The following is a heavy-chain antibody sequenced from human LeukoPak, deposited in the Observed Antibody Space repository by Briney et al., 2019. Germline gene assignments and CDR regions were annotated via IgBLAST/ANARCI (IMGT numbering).Heavy chain of an antibody. CDR1: GYTFTSYY. CDR2: INPSGGST. V-gene: IGHV1-46*01. CDR3: ARDLNTHYYDSSGYPNY. Sequence: ASVKVSCKASGYTFTSYYMHWVRQAPGQGLEWMGIINPSGGSTSYAQKFQGRVTMTRDTSTSTVYMELSSLRSEDTAVHYCARDLNTHYYDSSGYPNYWGQGTLVTVSS. D-gene: IGHD3-22*01. J-gene: IGHJ4*02.